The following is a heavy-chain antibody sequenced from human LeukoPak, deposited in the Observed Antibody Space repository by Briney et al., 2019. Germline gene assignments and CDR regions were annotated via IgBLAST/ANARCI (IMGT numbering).Heavy chain of an antibody. CDR3: ARGYYDSSGYGPDASDI. J-gene: IGHJ3*02. CDR1: GYTFTSYD. V-gene: IGHV1-8*01. D-gene: IGHD3-22*01. CDR2: MNPNSGNT. Sequence: ASVKVSCKASGYTFTSYDINWVRQATGQGLEWMGWMNPNSGNTGYAQKFQGRVTITRDTSISTAYMELTSLRSEDTAVYYCARGYYDSSGYGPDASDIWGQGTVVTVSP.